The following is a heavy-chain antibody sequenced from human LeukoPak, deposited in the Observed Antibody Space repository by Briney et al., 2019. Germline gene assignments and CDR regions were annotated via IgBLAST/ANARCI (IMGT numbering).Heavy chain of an antibody. D-gene: IGHD3-3*01. J-gene: IGHJ4*02. CDR1: GGSFSGYY. V-gene: IGHV4-34*01. CDR3: ARTITIFGVAADY. Sequence: SETLSLTCAVYGGSFSGYYWGWIRQSPGKGLEWIGEINHSGSTNYNPSLESRVTISVDTSKNQFSLKLSSVTAADTAVYYCARTITIFGVAADYWGQGTLVTVSS. CDR2: INHSGST.